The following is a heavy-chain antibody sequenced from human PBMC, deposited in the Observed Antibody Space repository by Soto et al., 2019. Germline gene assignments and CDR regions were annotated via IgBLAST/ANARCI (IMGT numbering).Heavy chain of an antibody. D-gene: IGHD2-2*01. CDR3: AKDGATIVVVPAAMGGYGMDV. V-gene: IGHV3-30*18. CDR1: GFTFSSYG. Sequence: QVQLVESGGGVVQPGRSLRLSCAASGFTFSSYGMHWVRQAPGKGLEWVAVISYDGSNKYYADSVKGRFTISRDNSKNTLYLQMISLRAEDTAVYYCAKDGATIVVVPAAMGGYGMDVWGQGTTVTVSS. J-gene: IGHJ6*02. CDR2: ISYDGSNK.